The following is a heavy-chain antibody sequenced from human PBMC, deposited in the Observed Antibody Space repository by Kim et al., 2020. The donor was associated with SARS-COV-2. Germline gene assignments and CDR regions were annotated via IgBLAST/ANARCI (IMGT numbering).Heavy chain of an antibody. CDR3: ARDRLLWFGELLYQLDY. V-gene: IGHV1-3*01. J-gene: IGHJ4*02. CDR2: INAGNGNT. D-gene: IGHD3-10*01. Sequence: ASVKVSCKASGYTFTSYAMHWVRQALGQRLAWMGWINAGNGNTKYSQKFQGRVTITRDTSASTAYMELSSLRSEDTAVYYCARDRLLWFGELLYQLDYWGQGSLVTGSS. CDR1: GYTFTSYA.